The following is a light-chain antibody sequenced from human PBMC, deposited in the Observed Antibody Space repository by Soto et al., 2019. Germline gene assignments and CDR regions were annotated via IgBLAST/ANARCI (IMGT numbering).Light chain of an antibody. CDR3: CSYAGSSTYV. CDR1: SSDFGSYNL. V-gene: IGLV2-23*01. J-gene: IGLJ1*01. Sequence: QSVPTQPASVSGSPGQSITISCTGTSSDFGSYNLVSWYQQHPGKAPKLMIYEDSKRPSGVSNRFSGSKSGNTASLTISGLQAEDDDDYYCCSYAGSSTYVFGTGTKVPVL. CDR2: EDS.